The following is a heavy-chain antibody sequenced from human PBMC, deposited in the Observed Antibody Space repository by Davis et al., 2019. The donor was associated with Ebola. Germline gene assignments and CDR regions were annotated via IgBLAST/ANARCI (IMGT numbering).Heavy chain of an antibody. CDR1: GFTVRSNY. CDR3: ARVSPNYSTISESRAFDI. CDR2: ISSSGSTI. J-gene: IGHJ3*02. V-gene: IGHV3-11*01. D-gene: IGHD2-15*01. Sequence: GESLKISCAASGFTVRSNYMIWVRQAPGKGLEWVSYISSSGSTIYYADSVKGRFTISRDNAKNSLYLQMNSLRAEDTAVYYCARVSPNYSTISESRAFDIWGQGTMVTVSS.